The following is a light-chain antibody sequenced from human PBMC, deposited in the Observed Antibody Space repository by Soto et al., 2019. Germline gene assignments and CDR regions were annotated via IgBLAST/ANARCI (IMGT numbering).Light chain of an antibody. J-gene: IGLJ3*02. CDR2: DVS. V-gene: IGLV2-14*01. CDR1: SSDVGGYNY. CDR3: SSYTSTNSWV. Sequence: QSALTQSASVSGSPGQSITISCTGTSSDVGGYNYVSWYQQHPGKAPKLIIYDVSNRPSGVSTRFSGSKSGNTASLTISGLQAEHEADYSCSSYTSTNSWVFGGGTQLTVL.